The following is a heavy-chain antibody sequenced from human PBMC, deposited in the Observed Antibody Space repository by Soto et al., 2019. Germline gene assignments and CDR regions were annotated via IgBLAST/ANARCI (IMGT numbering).Heavy chain of an antibody. CDR3: ASTTVTTRRYFDY. CDR2: IYYSGST. J-gene: IGHJ4*02. Sequence: SETLSLTCTVSGGSISSSSYYWGWSRQPPGKGLEWIGSIYYSGSTYYNPSLKSRVTISVDTSKNQFSLKLSSVTAADTAVYYCASTTVTTRRYFDYWGQGTLVTVSS. V-gene: IGHV4-39*01. D-gene: IGHD4-17*01. CDR1: GGSISSSSYY.